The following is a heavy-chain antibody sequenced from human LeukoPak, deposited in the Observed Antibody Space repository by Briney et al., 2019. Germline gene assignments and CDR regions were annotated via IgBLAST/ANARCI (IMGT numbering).Heavy chain of an antibody. CDR3: ARDYRSTFDY. CDR2: INQDGTEK. V-gene: IGHV3-7*03. Sequence: GGSLRLSCAASGFTFSSYWMSWVRQAPGEGLEWVAKINQDGTEKAYVDSVRGRFTISRDNAKNSLFLQMNSLRAEDTAVYYCARDYRSTFDYWGQGTLVTVSS. J-gene: IGHJ4*02. CDR1: GFTFSSYW. D-gene: IGHD1-26*01.